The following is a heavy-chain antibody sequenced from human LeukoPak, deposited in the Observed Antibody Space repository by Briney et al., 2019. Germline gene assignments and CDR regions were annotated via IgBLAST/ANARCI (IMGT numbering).Heavy chain of an antibody. Sequence: GGSLRLSCAASGFTFSSYGMHWVRQAPGKGLEWVAVISYDGSNKYYANSVKGRFTISRDNSKNTLYLQMNSLRAEDTAVYYCAKDRDWYYFDYWGQGTLVTVSS. CDR2: ISYDGSNK. CDR3: AKDRDWYYFDY. J-gene: IGHJ4*02. V-gene: IGHV3-30*18. D-gene: IGHD5-24*01. CDR1: GFTFSSYG.